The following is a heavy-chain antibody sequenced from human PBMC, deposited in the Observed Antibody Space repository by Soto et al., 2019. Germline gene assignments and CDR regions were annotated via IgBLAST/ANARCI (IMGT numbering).Heavy chain of an antibody. CDR2: ISYDGSNK. CDR1: RFTFNNYA. Sequence: QVQLVESGGGVVQPGRSLRLSCAASRFTFNNYAMHWFGQAPGKGRGGVAVISYDGSNKYYADSVKGRFTISRDNSKNTLYLQMNSLRAEDTAVYYCARDVADAAMAITYGMDVWGQGTTVTVSS. V-gene: IGHV3-30-3*01. CDR3: ARDVADAAMAITYGMDV. D-gene: IGHD2-2*01. J-gene: IGHJ6*02.